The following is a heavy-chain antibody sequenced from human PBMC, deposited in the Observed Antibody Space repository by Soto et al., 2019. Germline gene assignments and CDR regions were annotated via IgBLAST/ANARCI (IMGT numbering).Heavy chain of an antibody. J-gene: IGHJ5*02. D-gene: IGHD3-16*01. CDR2: IYHSGST. CDR3: ARLYHENWFDP. Sequence: PSETLSITCAVSGGSISSGGYSWSWIRQPPGKGLEWIGYIYHSGSTYYNPSLKSRVTISVDRSKNQFSLKLSSVTAADTAVYYCARLYHENWFDPWGQGTLVTVSS. V-gene: IGHV4-30-2*01. CDR1: GGSISSGGYS.